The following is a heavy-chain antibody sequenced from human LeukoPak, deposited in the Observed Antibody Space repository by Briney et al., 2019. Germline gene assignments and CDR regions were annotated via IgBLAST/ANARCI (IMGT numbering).Heavy chain of an antibody. CDR3: VRDRCGGDCYPNWFDL. J-gene: IGHJ5*02. D-gene: IGHD2-21*02. Sequence: PSETLSLTCAVYGGSFSGYHWTWIRQSPGKGLEWIGDVNYSGSTNYNPPLKSRVTMSVDTSKNQFSLKLTSVTAADSAVYYCVRDRCGGDCYPNWFDLWGQGTQVTVSS. V-gene: IGHV4-34*01. CDR2: VNYSGST. CDR1: GGSFSGYH.